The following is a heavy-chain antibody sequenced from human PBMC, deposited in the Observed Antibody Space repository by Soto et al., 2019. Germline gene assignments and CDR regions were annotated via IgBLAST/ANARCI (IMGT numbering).Heavy chain of an antibody. D-gene: IGHD5-18*01. J-gene: IGHJ2*01. V-gene: IGHV3-30-3*01. CDR2: ISYDGSNK. CDR1: GFTFSSYA. CDR3: ARDPLWGTAMVLWYFDL. Sequence: GGSLRLSCAASGFTFSSYAMHWVRQAPGKGLAWVAVISYDGSNKFYADSVKGRFTISRDNSKNTLYLQMNSLRAEDTAVYYCARDPLWGTAMVLWYFDLRGSGTLVTVSS.